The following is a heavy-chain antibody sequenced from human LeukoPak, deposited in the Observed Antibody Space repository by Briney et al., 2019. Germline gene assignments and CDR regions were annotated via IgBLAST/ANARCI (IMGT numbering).Heavy chain of an antibody. D-gene: IGHD6-19*01. V-gene: IGHV4-59*01. CDR3: AREAAYSSGWYGYFRH. Sequence: SETLSLTCTVSGGSISSYYLSWTRQPPGKGLEWIGYIYYSGNTNYNPSLKSRVSISVDTSQNQFSLKLSSVTAADTAVYYCAREAAYSSGWYGYFRHWGQGTLVTVSS. CDR1: GGSISSYY. J-gene: IGHJ1*01. CDR2: IYYSGNT.